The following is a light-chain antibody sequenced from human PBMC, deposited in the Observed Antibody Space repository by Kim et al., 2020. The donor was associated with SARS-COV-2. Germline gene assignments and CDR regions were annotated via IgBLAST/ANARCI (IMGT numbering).Light chain of an antibody. CDR1: QSLVYSDGNTY. V-gene: IGKV2-30*01. Sequence: DVVMTQSPLSLPVTLGQPASISCRSSQSLVYSDGNTYLNWFQQRPGQSPRRLIYKVSNRDSGVPDRFSGSGSGTDFTLKISRVEAEDVGVYYCFQGIHPITFGQGTRLEIK. J-gene: IGKJ5*01. CDR3: FQGIHPIT. CDR2: KVS.